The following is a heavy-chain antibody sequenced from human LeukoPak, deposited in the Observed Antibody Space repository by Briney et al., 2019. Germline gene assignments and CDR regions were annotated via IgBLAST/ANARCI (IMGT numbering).Heavy chain of an antibody. CDR3: ARGSYEWFHFPH. CDR2: ISSSSSST. J-gene: IGHJ1*01. CDR1: GFTFSDYY. Sequence: PGGSLRLSCAASGFTFSDYYMTWIRQAPGKGLEWLSYISSSSSSTNYADPVKGRFTISRDNAKNSLYLQMNSLRVEDTAVYYCARGSYEWFHFPHWGQGTLVTVSS. D-gene: IGHD3-3*01. V-gene: IGHV3-11*05.